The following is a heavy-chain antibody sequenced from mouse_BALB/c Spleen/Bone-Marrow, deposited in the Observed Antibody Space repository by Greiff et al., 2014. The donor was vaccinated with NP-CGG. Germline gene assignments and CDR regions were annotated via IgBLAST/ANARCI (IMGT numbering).Heavy chain of an antibody. Sequence: DVKLQESGGGLVQPGGSRKLSCAASGFTFSSFGMHWVRQAPEKGLEWVAYISSGSSTIYYAGTVKGRFTISRDNPKNTLFLQMTSLRSEDTAMYYCARGGNFAWFAYWGQGTLVTVSA. V-gene: IGHV5-17*02. J-gene: IGHJ3*01. D-gene: IGHD2-1*01. CDR1: GFTFSSFG. CDR3: ARGGNFAWFAY. CDR2: ISSGSSTI.